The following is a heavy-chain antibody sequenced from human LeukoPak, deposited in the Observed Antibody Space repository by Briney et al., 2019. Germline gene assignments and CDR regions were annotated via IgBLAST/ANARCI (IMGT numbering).Heavy chain of an antibody. CDR1: GFTFNTYW. V-gene: IGHV3-7*01. Sequence: GGSLRLSCAASGFTFNTYWMSWVRQAPGRGLEWVANIDQDGTRRYYVDSVKGRFPISRDNARNSVYLQMNSLRVEDTAVYYCARDGIDYWGQGTLVTVSS. J-gene: IGHJ4*02. CDR3: ARDGIDY. CDR2: IDQDGTRR.